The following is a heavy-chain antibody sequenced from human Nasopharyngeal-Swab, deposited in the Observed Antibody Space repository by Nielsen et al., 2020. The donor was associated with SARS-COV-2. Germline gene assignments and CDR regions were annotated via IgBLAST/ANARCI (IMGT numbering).Heavy chain of an antibody. CDR3: AREVVGGLVDS. CDR2: FYYSGIT. V-gene: IGHV4-59*12. Sequence: SETLSPTCTASGGSISSYYWSWIRQSQGKGLEWIGYFYYSGITNYNPSLKSRVTILIDTSKNQFSLKLNSVTAADTDVYYCAREVVGGLVDSWGQGTLVTVAS. D-gene: IGHD1-26*01. CDR1: GGSISSYY. J-gene: IGHJ4*02.